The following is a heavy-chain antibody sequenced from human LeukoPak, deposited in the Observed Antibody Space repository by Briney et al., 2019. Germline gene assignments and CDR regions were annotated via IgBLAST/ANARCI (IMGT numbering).Heavy chain of an antibody. Sequence: ASVKVSCKASGYTFTKYVVHWVRQAPGQRPEWMGWINAGNGDTKYSQNFQNRVTITRDTSANTAYMELSSLTSEDTALYYCARDDCGDTCYPGGYWGQGTLVTVSS. J-gene: IGHJ4*02. CDR2: INAGNGDT. V-gene: IGHV1-3*01. D-gene: IGHD2-21*01. CDR3: ARDDCGDTCYPGGY. CDR1: GYTFTKYV.